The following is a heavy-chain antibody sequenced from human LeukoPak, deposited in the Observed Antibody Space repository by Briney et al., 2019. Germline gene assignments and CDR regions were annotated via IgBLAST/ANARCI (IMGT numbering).Heavy chain of an antibody. CDR3: ARDRRSVGATNYYYYGMDV. CDR2: IKQGGSEK. D-gene: IGHD1-26*01. Sequence: GGSLRLSCAGSGFTFSSYWMSWVRQAPGKGLEWVANIKQGGSEKYYVDSVKGRFTVSRDNAKNSLYLQMNSLRAEDTAVYYCARDRRSVGATNYYYYGMDVWGQGTTVTVSS. V-gene: IGHV3-7*01. CDR1: GFTFSSYW. J-gene: IGHJ6*02.